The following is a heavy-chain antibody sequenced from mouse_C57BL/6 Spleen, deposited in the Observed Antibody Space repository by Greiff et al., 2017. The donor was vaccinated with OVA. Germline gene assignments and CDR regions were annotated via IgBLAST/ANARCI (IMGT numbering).Heavy chain of an antibody. CDR1: GFNIKNTY. J-gene: IGHJ1*03. V-gene: IGHV14-3*01. CDR2: IDPANGNT. D-gene: IGHD2-5*01. CDR3: ASSYSNGGYFDV. Sequence: EVKLVESVAELVRPGASVKLSCTASGFNIKNTYMHWVKQRPEQGLEWIGRIDPANGNTKYAPKFQGKATITADTSSNTAYLQLSSLTSEDTAIYYCASSYSNGGYFDVWGTGTTVTVSS.